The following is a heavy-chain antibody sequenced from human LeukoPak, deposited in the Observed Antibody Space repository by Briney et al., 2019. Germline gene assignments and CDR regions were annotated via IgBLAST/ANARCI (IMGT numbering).Heavy chain of an antibody. V-gene: IGHV4-39*07. CDR3: ARGSDYYDSSGYYFPSSVSY. CDR1: GGSISSSSYY. CDR2: IYYSGTT. D-gene: IGHD3-22*01. Sequence: KPSETLSLTCTVSGGSISSSSYYWGWIRQPPGKGLEWIGSIYYSGTTYYNPSLKSRVTISEDTSKNQFSLKLSSVTAADTAVYYCARGSDYYDSSGYYFPSSVSYWGQGTLVTVSS. J-gene: IGHJ4*02.